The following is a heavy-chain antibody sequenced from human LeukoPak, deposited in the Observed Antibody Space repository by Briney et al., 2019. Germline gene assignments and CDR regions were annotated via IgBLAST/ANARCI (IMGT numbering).Heavy chain of an antibody. CDR2: IYYSGGT. CDR1: GGSIGSYY. V-gene: IGHV4-59*12. Sequence: PSETLSLTCTVSGGSIGSYYWSWIRQPPGKGLEWIGYIYYSGGTNYNPSLKSRVTISVDTSKNQFSLKLSSVTAADTAIYYCAREGYYDSSGYPTLNYFDYWGQGTLVTVSS. CDR3: AREGYYDSSGYPTLNYFDY. J-gene: IGHJ4*02. D-gene: IGHD3-22*01.